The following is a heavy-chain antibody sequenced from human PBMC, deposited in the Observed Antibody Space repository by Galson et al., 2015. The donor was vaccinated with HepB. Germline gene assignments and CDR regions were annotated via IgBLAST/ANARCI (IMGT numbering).Heavy chain of an antibody. CDR2: IYWDDDK. CDR3: AHRDWTTRDGLGY. V-gene: IGHV2-5*02. J-gene: IGHJ4*02. Sequence: PALVKPTQTLTLTCTFSGFSLSVPGVGVAWIRQPPGKALEWLAVIYWDDDKYYSPSLQSRLTITKDTSNTQVVLTMTNMDPVDTAMYFCAHRDWTTRDGLGYWGQGILVTVSS. CDR1: GFSLSVPGVG. D-gene: IGHD3/OR15-3a*01.